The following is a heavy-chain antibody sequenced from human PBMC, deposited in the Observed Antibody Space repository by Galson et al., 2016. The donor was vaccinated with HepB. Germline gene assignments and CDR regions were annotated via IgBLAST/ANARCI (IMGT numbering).Heavy chain of an antibody. D-gene: IGHD1-7*01. Sequence: SLRLSCAASGITFNTYNMVWVRQAPGKGLEWVSYISTSSSPISYRDSVKGRFTISRDNTKNSLYLQLNSLRAEDTAVYYCARIIKTVTTSHFDYWGQGTLVTVSS. CDR3: ARIIKTVTTSHFDY. J-gene: IGHJ4*02. V-gene: IGHV3-21*01. CDR1: GITFNTYN. CDR2: ISTSSSPI.